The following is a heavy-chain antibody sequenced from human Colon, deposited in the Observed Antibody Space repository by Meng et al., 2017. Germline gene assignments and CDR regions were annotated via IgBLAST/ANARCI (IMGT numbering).Heavy chain of an antibody. CDR1: GGSINSSNW. J-gene: IGHJ5*02. Sequence: QVQLQESGPGLVKPSGTLSLTCAVSGGSINSSNWWLWVRQPPGKGLEWLGEIYHGGNTNYNPSLKSRVTLSRDKSKNQFSLRLTSVTAADTAMYYCSRGVVAGAMVWFDPWGPGTLVTVSS. V-gene: IGHV4-4*02. CDR2: IYHGGNT. CDR3: SRGVVAGAMVWFDP. D-gene: IGHD2-2*01.